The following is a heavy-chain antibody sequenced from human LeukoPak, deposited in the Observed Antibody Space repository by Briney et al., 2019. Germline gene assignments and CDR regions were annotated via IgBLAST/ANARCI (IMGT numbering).Heavy chain of an antibody. V-gene: IGHV4-30-2*01. CDR3: ARQLWGRDDAFDI. D-gene: IGHD7-27*01. J-gene: IGHJ3*02. CDR1: GGSISSGGYY. Sequence: SETLSLTCTVSGGSISSGGYYWSWIRQPPGKGLEWIGYIYHSGSTYYNPSLKSRVTISVDTSKNQFSLKLSSVTAADTAVYYCARQLWGRDDAFDIWGQGTMVTVSS. CDR2: IYHSGST.